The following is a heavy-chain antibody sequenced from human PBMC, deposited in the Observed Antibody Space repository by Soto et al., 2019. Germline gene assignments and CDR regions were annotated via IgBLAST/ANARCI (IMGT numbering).Heavy chain of an antibody. D-gene: IGHD2-2*01. CDR2: INTGKGNT. J-gene: IGHJ4*02. CDR1: GYTFTSYG. Sequence: ASVKVSCKASGYTFTSYGISWVRQAPGQRLEWMGWINTGKGNTKYSQKFQGRVTITRDTSASTAYMELSSLRSEDTAMYYCARAGDDCSAANCYVIDYWGQGTLVTVSS. CDR3: ARAGDDCSAANCYVIDY. V-gene: IGHV1-3*04.